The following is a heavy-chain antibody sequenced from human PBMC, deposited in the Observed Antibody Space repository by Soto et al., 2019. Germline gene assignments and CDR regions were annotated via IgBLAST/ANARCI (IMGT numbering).Heavy chain of an antibody. D-gene: IGHD4-17*01. V-gene: IGHV4-39*01. J-gene: IGHJ4*02. Sequence: QLQLQESGPGLVKPSETLSLTCTVSGGSISSSSYYWGWIRQPPGKGLEWIGSIYYSGSTYYNPSLKSRVTISVDTSKNQFSLKLSSVTAADTAVYYCARLSDYGDYVQYYFDYWGQETLVTVSS. CDR2: IYYSGST. CDR3: ARLSDYGDYVQYYFDY. CDR1: GGSISSSSYY.